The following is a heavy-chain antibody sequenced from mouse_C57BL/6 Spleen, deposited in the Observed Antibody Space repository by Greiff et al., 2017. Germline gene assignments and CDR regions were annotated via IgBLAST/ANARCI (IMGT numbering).Heavy chain of an antibody. V-gene: IGHV5-17*01. CDR3: AGGSSYDGYFDV. CDR1: GFTFSDYG. J-gene: IGHJ1*03. CDR2: ISSGSSTI. Sequence: EVKVVESGGGLVKPGGSLKLSCAASGFTFSDYGMHWVRQAPEKGLEWVAYISSGSSTIYYADTVKGRFTISRDNAKNTLFLQMTSLRSEDTAMYYCAGGSSYDGYFDVWGTGTTVTVSS. D-gene: IGHD1-1*01.